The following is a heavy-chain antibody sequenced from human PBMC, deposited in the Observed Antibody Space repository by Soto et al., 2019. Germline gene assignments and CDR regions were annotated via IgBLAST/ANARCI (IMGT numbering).Heavy chain of an antibody. CDR1: GFTFSSYA. D-gene: IGHD1-20*01. Sequence: PGGSLRLCCAASGFTFSSYAMSWVRQAPGKGLEWVSAISGSGGSTYYADSVKGRFTISRDNSKNTLYLQMNSLRAEDTAVYYCAKDLRITGTRIYYYYYGMDVWGQGTTVTVSS. V-gene: IGHV3-23*01. CDR3: AKDLRITGTRIYYYYYGMDV. J-gene: IGHJ6*02. CDR2: ISGSGGST.